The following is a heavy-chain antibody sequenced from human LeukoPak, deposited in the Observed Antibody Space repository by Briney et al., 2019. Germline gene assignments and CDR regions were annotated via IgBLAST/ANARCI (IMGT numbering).Heavy chain of an antibody. CDR2: INHSGST. J-gene: IGHJ4*02. V-gene: IGHV4-34*01. D-gene: IGHD4-23*01. CDR1: GGSFSGYY. CDR3: ARLSHDYGDKIDY. Sequence: TSETLSLTCAVYGGSFSGYYWSWIRQPPGKGLEWIGEINHSGSTNYNPSLKSRVTISVDTSKNQFSLKLSSVTAADTAVYYCARLSHDYGDKIDYWGQGTLVTVSS.